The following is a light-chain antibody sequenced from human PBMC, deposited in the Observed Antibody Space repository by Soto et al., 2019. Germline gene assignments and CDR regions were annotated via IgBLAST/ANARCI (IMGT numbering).Light chain of an antibody. J-gene: IGKJ5*01. V-gene: IGKV3-11*01. CDR2: DST. Sequence: VLTQSPATLSLSPVERGTLACRASQSIHTSLAWYQQKPGQPPRLVVYDSTLRANGVPDRFGGSRSGTEFTLTINNLEPEDFAVYYCQQRNVWPPITFGQGTRLEIK. CDR1: QSIHTS. CDR3: QQRNVWPPIT.